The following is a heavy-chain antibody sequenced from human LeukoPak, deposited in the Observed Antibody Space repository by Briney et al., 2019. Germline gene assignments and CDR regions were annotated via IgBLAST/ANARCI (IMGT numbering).Heavy chain of an antibody. V-gene: IGHV3-21*01. CDR1: GFTFSSYS. Sequence: GGSLRLSCAASGFTFSSYSMNWVRHAPGKGLEWVSSISSSSSYIYYADSVKGRFTISRDNAKNSVYLQMNSLRAEDTAVYYCAELGITMIGGVWGKGTTVTISS. D-gene: IGHD3-10*02. CDR2: ISSSSSYI. J-gene: IGHJ6*04. CDR3: AELGITMIGGV.